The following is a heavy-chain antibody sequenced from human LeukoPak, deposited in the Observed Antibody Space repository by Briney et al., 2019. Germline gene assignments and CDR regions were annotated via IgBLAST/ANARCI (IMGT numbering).Heavy chain of an antibody. D-gene: IGHD1-14*01. CDR2: IKHDGSEK. CDR3: AKDITGGRSSPYFDS. CDR1: GLTFSIYW. J-gene: IGHJ4*02. V-gene: IGHV3-7*03. Sequence: GGSLRLSCADSGLTFSIYWMSWVRQAPGKGLEWVANIKHDGSEKYYVDSVKGRFTISRDNAKNSLYLQMNSLRDEDTALYYCAKDITGGRSSPYFDSWGQGTLVTVSS.